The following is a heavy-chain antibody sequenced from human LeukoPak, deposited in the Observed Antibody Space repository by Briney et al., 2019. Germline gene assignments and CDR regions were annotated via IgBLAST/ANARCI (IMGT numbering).Heavy chain of an antibody. CDR2: INPSGGST. J-gene: IGHJ4*02. Sequence: ASVTVSCTASGYTFTSYYMHWVRQAPGQGLEWMGIINPSGGSTSYAQKFQGRVTMTRDTSTSIVYMELSSLRSEDTAVYYCARDSGYSNSIDYWGQGTLVTVSS. V-gene: IGHV1-46*01. CDR3: ARDSGYSNSIDY. D-gene: IGHD5-18*01. CDR1: GYTFTSYY.